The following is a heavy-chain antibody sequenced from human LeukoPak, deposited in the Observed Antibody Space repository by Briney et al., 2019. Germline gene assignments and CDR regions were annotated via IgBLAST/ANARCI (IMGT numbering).Heavy chain of an antibody. D-gene: IGHD3-10*01. V-gene: IGHV3-11*01. CDR1: GFTFSDYY. Sequence: GGSLRLSCAASGFTFSDYYMSWIRQAPGKGLEWVSYISSSGSAIYYADSVKGRFTISRDNAKNSLYLQMNSLRAEDTAVYYCARLLTMVRGIFDYWGQGTLVTVSS. CDR3: ARLLTMVRGIFDY. J-gene: IGHJ4*02. CDR2: ISSSGSAI.